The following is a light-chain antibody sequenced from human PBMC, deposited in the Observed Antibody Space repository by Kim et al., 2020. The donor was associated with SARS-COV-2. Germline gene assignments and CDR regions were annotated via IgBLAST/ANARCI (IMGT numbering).Light chain of an antibody. J-gene: IGKJ1*01. V-gene: IGKV3-15*01. Sequence: ASPGERATLSCRASQSVSSNLAWYQQKPGQAPRLLIYGASTRATGIPARFSGSGSGTEFTLTISSLQSEDFAVYYCQQYNNWSRTFGQGTKVDIK. CDR2: GAS. CDR3: QQYNNWSRT. CDR1: QSVSSN.